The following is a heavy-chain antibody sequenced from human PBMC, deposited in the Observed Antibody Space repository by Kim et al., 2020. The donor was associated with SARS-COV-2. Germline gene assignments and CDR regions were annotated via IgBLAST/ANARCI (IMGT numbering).Heavy chain of an antibody. CDR2: IYSGGST. CDR1: GFTVSSNY. D-gene: IGHD3-22*01. Sequence: GGSLRLSCAASGFTVSSNYMSWVRQAPGKGLEWVSVIYSGGSTYYADSVKGRFTISRDSSKNTLYLQMNSLRAEDTAVYYCARVGGYYDTSGYPVDAFDIWGQGTMVTVSS. J-gene: IGHJ3*02. CDR3: ARVGGYYDTSGYPVDAFDI. V-gene: IGHV3-66*01.